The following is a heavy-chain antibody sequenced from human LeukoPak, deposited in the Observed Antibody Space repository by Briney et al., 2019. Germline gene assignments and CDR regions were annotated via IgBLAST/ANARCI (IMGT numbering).Heavy chain of an antibody. CDR2: IYPGDSET. CDR3: ARPYCDTTTCYSYFDF. J-gene: IGHJ4*02. D-gene: IGHD2-2*01. CDR1: GYTFANYW. V-gene: IGHV5-51*01. Sequence: GESLKISCKGSGYTFANYWIGWVRQMPGKGLEWMGLIYPGDSETRYSPSFQGHVTFSADKSIDTAYLQWSSLKASDTVIYYCARPYCDTTTCYSYFDFWGQGTLVSVSS.